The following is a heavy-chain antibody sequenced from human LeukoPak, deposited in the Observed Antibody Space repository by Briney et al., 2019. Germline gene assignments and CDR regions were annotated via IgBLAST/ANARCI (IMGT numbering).Heavy chain of an antibody. D-gene: IGHD2-2*01. J-gene: IGHJ4*02. CDR2: IIPIFGTA. V-gene: IGHV1-69*05. CDR1: GGTFGSYA. CDR3: ASTIVVVPAAMGGPFDY. Sequence: ASVKVSCKASGGTFGSYAISWVRQAPGQGLEWMGGIIPIFGTANYAQKFQGRVTITTDESTSTAYMELSSLRSEDTAVYYCASTIVVVPAAMGGPFDYWGQGTLVTVSS.